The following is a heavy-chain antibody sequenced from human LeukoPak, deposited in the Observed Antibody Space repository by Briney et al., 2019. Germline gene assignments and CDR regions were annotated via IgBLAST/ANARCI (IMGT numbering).Heavy chain of an antibody. Sequence: GRSLRLSCTTSGFTFSNHGLHRVRQAPGKGLEWMALIWYDGSKTYYADSVQGRFTISRDDSKNTLFLQMNSLRAEDTAVYYCARDLGNFGSGTSYYDYWGQGTLVTVSS. CDR2: IWYDGSKT. V-gene: IGHV3-33*01. D-gene: IGHD3-10*01. J-gene: IGHJ4*02. CDR1: GFTFSNHG. CDR3: ARDLGNFGSGTSYYDY.